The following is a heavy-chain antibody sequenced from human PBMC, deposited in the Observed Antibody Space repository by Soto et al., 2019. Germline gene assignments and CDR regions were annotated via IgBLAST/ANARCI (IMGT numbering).Heavy chain of an antibody. CDR2: IIPIFGTA. Sequence: ASVKVSCKASGGTFSSYAISWVRQAPGQGLEWMGGIIPIFGTANYAQKFQGRVTITADKSTSTAYMELSSLRSEDTAVYYCARGILAARPDYYYYGMDVWGQGTTVTVSS. CDR3: ARGILAARPDYYYYGMDV. CDR1: GGTFSSYA. V-gene: IGHV1-69*06. J-gene: IGHJ6*02. D-gene: IGHD6-6*01.